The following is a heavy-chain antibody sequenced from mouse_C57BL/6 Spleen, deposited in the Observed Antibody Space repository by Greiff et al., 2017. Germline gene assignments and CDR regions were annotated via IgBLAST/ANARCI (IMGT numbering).Heavy chain of an antibody. D-gene: IGHD2-1*01. Sequence: VQLKQSGPELVKPGASVKMSCKASGYTFTDYNMHWVKQSHGKSLEWIGYINPNNGGTSYNQKFKGKATLTVNKSSSTAYMELRSLTSADSAVYYCARKRIYYGNYVYAMDYWGQGTSVTVSS. V-gene: IGHV1-22*01. CDR2: INPNNGGT. CDR3: ARKRIYYGNYVYAMDY. J-gene: IGHJ4*01. CDR1: GYTFTDYN.